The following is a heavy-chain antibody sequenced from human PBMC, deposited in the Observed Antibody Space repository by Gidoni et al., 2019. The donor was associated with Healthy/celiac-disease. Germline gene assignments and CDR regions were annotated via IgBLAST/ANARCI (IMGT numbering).Heavy chain of an antibody. CDR3: ARDQLLYRGNYYYYYGMDV. CDR1: GFTFSSYS. J-gene: IGHJ6*02. D-gene: IGHD2-2*02. V-gene: IGHV3-21*01. CDR2: ISSSSSYI. Sequence: EVQLVESGGGLVKPGGSLRLSCAASGFTFSSYSMNWVRQAPGKGLEWVSSISSSSSYIYYADSVKGRFTISRDNAKNSLYLQMNSLRAEDTAVYYCARDQLLYRGNYYYYYGMDVWGQGTTVTVSS.